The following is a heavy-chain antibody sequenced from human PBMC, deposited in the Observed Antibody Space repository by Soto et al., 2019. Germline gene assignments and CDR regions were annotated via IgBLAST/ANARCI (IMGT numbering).Heavy chain of an antibody. V-gene: IGHV4-59*01. CDR2: VYHTGST. CDR1: CGSINNYY. CDR3: ARRTDTPNWLDP. D-gene: IGHD1-1*01. Sequence: SETLSLTCTVSCGSINNYYWTWIRQPPGKGLEWIGYVYHTGSTNYNHSLKGRVTISIDTSKNQFSLKLSAVTAADTAVYYCARRTDTPNWLDPWGQGTLVTVS. J-gene: IGHJ5*02.